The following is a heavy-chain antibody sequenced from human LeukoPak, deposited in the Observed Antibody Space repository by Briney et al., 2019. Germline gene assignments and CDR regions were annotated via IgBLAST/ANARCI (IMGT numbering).Heavy chain of an antibody. CDR1: GYTFTNYY. CDR2: INPSGGST. D-gene: IGHD3-22*01. Sequence: GASVKVSCKASGYTFTNYYIHWVRQAPGQGLEWMGIINPSGGSTFYTQKFRGRVTMTRDTSTSTVYMKLSSLRSEDTAVYYCASESSGYSVPRIDFWGQGTLVTVSS. J-gene: IGHJ4*02. CDR3: ASESSGYSVPRIDF. V-gene: IGHV1-46*03.